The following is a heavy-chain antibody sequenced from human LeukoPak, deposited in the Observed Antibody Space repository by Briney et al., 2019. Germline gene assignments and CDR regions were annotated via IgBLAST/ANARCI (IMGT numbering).Heavy chain of an antibody. D-gene: IGHD6-19*01. CDR3: ARTGAGREGNGFDP. J-gene: IGHJ5*02. V-gene: IGHV1-2*02. CDR2: INPNSGGR. Sequence: GASVKVSCKASRYIFTGYYMHWVRQAPGQGLEWMGGINPNSGGRNYAQKFGGRVTTTSDTSIRTAYMELSRMRSADTAVYYCARTGAGREGNGFDPWGQGTLVTVSS. CDR1: RYIFTGYY.